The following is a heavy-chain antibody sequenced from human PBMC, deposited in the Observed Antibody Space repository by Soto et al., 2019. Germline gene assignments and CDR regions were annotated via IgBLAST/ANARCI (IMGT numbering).Heavy chain of an antibody. V-gene: IGHV3-48*02. D-gene: IGHD2-2*01. Sequence: EVQLVESGGGLVQPGGSLRLSCAASGFTFSSYSMNWVRQAPGKGLEWVSYISSSSSTIYYADSVKGRFTISRDNAKNSLYLQMNSLRDEDTAVYYCARAVGDRCSSTSCYVEKYNWFDPWGQGPLVTVSS. CDR3: ARAVGDRCSSTSCYVEKYNWFDP. J-gene: IGHJ5*02. CDR1: GFTFSSYS. CDR2: ISSSSSTI.